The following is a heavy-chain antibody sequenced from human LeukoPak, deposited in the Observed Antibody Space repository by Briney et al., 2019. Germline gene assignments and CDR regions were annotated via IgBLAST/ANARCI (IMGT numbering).Heavy chain of an antibody. J-gene: IGHJ4*02. Sequence: GGSLRLSCAASGFTFSSYWMSWVRQAPGKGLGWVANIKQDGSEKYYVDSVKGRFTISRDNAKNSLYLQMNSLRAEDTAVYYCASGYYDSSGYDWGQGTLVTVSS. D-gene: IGHD3-22*01. CDR1: GFTFSSYW. V-gene: IGHV3-7*01. CDR3: ASGYYDSSGYD. CDR2: IKQDGSEK.